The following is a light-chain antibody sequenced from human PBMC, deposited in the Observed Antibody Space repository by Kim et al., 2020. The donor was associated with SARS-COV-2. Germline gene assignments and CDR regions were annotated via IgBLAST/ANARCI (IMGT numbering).Light chain of an antibody. CDR1: QSISNW. CDR3: QQYDTYGT. CDR2: KAS. V-gene: IGKV1-5*03. Sequence: DIQMTQSPSTLSASVGDRVTITCRASQSISNWLAWYQQKPGKAPKLLIYKASNLESGVPSRFSGSGSGTEFTLTISSLQSDDSATYYCQQYDTYGTFGQGTKVDIK. J-gene: IGKJ1*01.